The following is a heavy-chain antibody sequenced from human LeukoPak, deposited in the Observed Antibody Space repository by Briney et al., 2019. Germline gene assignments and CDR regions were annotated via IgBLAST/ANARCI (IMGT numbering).Heavy chain of an antibody. CDR2: IRYDGSNK. D-gene: IGHD3-16*01. CDR1: GFTFSSYG. CDR3: XXXMGGTYYYYMDV. J-gene: IGHJ6*03. Sequence: GGSLRLSCAASGFTFSSYGMHWVRQAPGKGLEWVAFIRYDGSNKYYADSVKGRFTISRDNSKNSLYLQMNSLRAEDTAVYYCXXXMGGTYYYYMDVWGKGTTVTVSS. V-gene: IGHV3-30*02.